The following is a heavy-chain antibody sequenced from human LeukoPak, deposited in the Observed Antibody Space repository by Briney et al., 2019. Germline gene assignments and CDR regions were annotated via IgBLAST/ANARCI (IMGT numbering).Heavy chain of an antibody. CDR1: GGSFSSGSYY. J-gene: IGHJ4*02. CDR2: IYYSGST. D-gene: IGHD5-12*01. Sequence: PSETLSLTCTVSGGSFSSGSYYWSWIRQPPGKGLEWIGYIYYSGSTNYNPSLKSRVTISVDTSKNQFSLKLSSVTAADTAVYYCARGKGGYEGSFDYWGQGTLVTVSS. CDR3: ARGKGGYEGSFDY. V-gene: IGHV4-61*01.